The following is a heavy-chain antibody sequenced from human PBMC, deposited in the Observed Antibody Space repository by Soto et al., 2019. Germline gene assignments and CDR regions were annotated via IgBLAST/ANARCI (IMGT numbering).Heavy chain of an antibody. CDR3: ARDGPRPVPSDY. Sequence: EVQLVESGGGLVKPGGSLRLSCAASGFTFSSYSMNWVRQAPGKGLEWVSSISSSSSYIYYADSVKGRFTISRDNAKNSLYLQMNSLRAEDTAVYYCARDGPRPVPSDYWGQGTLVTVSS. J-gene: IGHJ4*02. CDR2: ISSSSSYI. V-gene: IGHV3-21*01. CDR1: GFTFSSYS.